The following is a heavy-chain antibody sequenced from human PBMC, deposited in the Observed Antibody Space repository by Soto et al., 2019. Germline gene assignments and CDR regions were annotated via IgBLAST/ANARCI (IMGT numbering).Heavy chain of an antibody. CDR2: IYYSGST. CDR1: GCSISMGCYY. CDR3: AREVAGYYDSSGYYDY. J-gene: IGHJ4*02. Sequence: SATLSLTCPVSGCSISMGCYYWLWIRQHPGKGLEWIGYIYYSGSTYYNPSLKSRVTISVDTSKNQFSLKLSSVTAADTAVYYCAREVAGYYDSSGYYDYLGQGTLVTVSS. V-gene: IGHV4-31*03. D-gene: IGHD3-22*01.